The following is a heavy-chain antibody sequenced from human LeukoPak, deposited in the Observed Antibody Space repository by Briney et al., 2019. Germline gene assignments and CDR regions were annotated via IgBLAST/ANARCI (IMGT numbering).Heavy chain of an antibody. J-gene: IGHJ4*02. CDR1: GGSFSGYY. Sequence: PSETLSLTCAVYGGSFSGYYWSWIRQPPGKGLEWIGEINHSGSTNYNPSLKSRVTISVDTSKNQFSLELSSVTAADTAVYYCARALYSSSWYRGFDYWGQGTLVTVSS. CDR3: ARALYSSSWYRGFDY. CDR2: INHSGST. D-gene: IGHD6-13*01. V-gene: IGHV4-34*01.